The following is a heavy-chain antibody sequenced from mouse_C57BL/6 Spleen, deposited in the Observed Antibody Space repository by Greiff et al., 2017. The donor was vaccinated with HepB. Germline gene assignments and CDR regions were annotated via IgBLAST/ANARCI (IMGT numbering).Heavy chain of an antibody. D-gene: IGHD1-1*01. CDR1: GFTFSSYA. CDR2: ISDGGSYT. Sequence: EVKVVESGGGLVKPGGSLKLSCAASGFTFSSYAMSWVRQTPEKRLEWVATISDGGSYTYYPDNVKGRFTISRDNAKNNLYLQMSHLKSEDTAMYYCARDYYGSRGWFAYWGQGTLVTVSA. CDR3: ARDYYGSRGWFAY. J-gene: IGHJ3*01. V-gene: IGHV5-4*01.